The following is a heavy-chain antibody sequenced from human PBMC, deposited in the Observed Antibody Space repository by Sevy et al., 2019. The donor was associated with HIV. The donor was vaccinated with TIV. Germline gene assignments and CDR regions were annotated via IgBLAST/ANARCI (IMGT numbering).Heavy chain of an antibody. Sequence: GSLRLSCAASGFTFSSYAVSWVRQAPGKGLGWVSAITSGDNTYYADSVKGRFTISRDNSKNSLYLQMNSLRAEDTAVYYCAKHYGSGAFDIWGQGTMVTVSS. D-gene: IGHD6-25*01. CDR3: AKHYGSGAFDI. CDR1: GFTFSSYA. CDR2: ITSGDNT. V-gene: IGHV3-23*01. J-gene: IGHJ3*02.